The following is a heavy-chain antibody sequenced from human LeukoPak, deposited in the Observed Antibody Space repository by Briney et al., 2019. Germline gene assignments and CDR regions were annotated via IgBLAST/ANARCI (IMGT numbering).Heavy chain of an antibody. V-gene: IGHV1-18*01. CDR1: GYTFTSYG. Sequence: ASVKVSCKASGYTFTSYGISWVRQAPGQGLEWMGWISAYNGNTNYAQKLQGRVTMTTDTSTSTAYMELSSLRSEDTAVYYCARDLAGYSYGYTSWGQGTLVTVSS. CDR2: ISAYNGNT. CDR3: ARDLAGYSYGYTS. J-gene: IGHJ4*02. D-gene: IGHD5-18*01.